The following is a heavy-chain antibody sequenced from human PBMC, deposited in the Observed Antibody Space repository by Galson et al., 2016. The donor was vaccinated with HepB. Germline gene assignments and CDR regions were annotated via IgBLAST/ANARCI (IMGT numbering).Heavy chain of an antibody. Sequence: SLRLSCAASGFTFSDYSMNWVRQAPGKGQEWVSYIASNRRTIYYADSARGRFTISRDNAKNSLYLQMNSLRDEDTAVYYCARDGRRGYDMDVWGQGTTVTVSS. J-gene: IGHJ6*02. CDR3: ARDGRRGYDMDV. V-gene: IGHV3-48*02. CDR2: IASNRRTI. CDR1: GFTFSDYS.